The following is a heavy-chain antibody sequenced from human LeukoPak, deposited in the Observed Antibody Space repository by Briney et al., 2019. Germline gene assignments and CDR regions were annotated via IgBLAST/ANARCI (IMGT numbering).Heavy chain of an antibody. V-gene: IGHV4-34*01. J-gene: IGHJ6*02. D-gene: IGHD3-3*01. CDR2: INHSGST. CDR1: GGSFSGYY. Sequence: PSETLSLTCAVYGGSFSGYYWSWIRQPPGKGLGWIGEINHSGSTNYNPSLKSRVIISVDTSKNQFSLKLSSVTAADTAVYYCARVGVMAYYYYYGMDVWGQGTTVTVSS. CDR3: ARVGVMAYYYYYGMDV.